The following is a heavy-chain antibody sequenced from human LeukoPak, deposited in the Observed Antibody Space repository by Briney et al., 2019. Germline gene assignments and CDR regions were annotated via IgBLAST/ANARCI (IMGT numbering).Heavy chain of an antibody. D-gene: IGHD2-15*01. CDR2: IYPGDSDT. V-gene: IGHV5-51*01. Sequence: GESLKISCQGSGYSFTSYWIGWVRQMPGKGLEWMGIIYPGDSDTRYSPSFQGQVTISADKSISTAYLQWSSLKASDTAMYYCARGPLYCSGGSCYRFDYWGQGTLVTVSS. J-gene: IGHJ4*02. CDR1: GYSFTSYW. CDR3: ARGPLYCSGGSCYRFDY.